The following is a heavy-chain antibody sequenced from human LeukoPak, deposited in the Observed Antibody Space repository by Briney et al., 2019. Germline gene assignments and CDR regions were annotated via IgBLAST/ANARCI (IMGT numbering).Heavy chain of an antibody. Sequence: GGSLRLSCAASGFTFSSYWMSWVRQAPGKGLEWVANIKQDGSEKYYVDSVKGRFTISRDNAKNSLYLQMNSLRAEDTAVYYCARADYSNYYYYYYMDVWGKGTTVTVSS. D-gene: IGHD4-11*01. CDR2: IKQDGSEK. CDR3: ARADYSNYYYYYYMDV. J-gene: IGHJ6*03. CDR1: GFTFSSYW. V-gene: IGHV3-7*01.